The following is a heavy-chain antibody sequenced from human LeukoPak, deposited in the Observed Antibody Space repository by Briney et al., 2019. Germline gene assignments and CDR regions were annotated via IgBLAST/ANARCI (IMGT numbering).Heavy chain of an antibody. Sequence: ASVKVSCKASGYTFTGYYMHWVRQAPGHGLEWMGWINPKTLGTNYAQKFRGRVTMTRDTSITTVYMELSSLRSDDTAVYYCARDSLSDDSSGCYDFWGQGTLVTVS. D-gene: IGHD3-22*01. V-gene: IGHV1-2*02. CDR3: ARDSLSDDSSGCYDF. CDR2: INPKTLGT. CDR1: GYTFTGYY. J-gene: IGHJ4*02.